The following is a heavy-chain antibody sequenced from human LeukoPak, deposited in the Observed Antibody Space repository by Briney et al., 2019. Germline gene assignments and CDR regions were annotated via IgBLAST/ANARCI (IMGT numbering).Heavy chain of an antibody. J-gene: IGHJ6*02. CDR1: GYTFTGYY. Sequence: ASVKVTCKASGYTFTGYYMHWVRQAPGQGLEWMGWINPNSGGTNYAQKFQGWVTMTRDTSISTAYMELSRLRSDDTAVYYCAREVSSSWCGGPYYGMDVWGQGTTVTVSS. D-gene: IGHD6-13*01. CDR2: INPNSGGT. CDR3: AREVSSSWCGGPYYGMDV. V-gene: IGHV1-2*04.